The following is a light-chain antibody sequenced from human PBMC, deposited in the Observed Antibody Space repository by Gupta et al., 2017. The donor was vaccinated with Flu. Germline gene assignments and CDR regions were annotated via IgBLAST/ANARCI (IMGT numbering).Light chain of an antibody. Sequence: SYVLTQPPSVSVAPAPQARITFGGNNNGSKSVHWYPQKPGQAPGVLLNDDRGRRSGIPEHVSCSNSGTTATLTITTVAAGEEADYYCQVWDSRSDNFWVFGGGTKLTVL. V-gene: IGLV3-21*02. CDR3: QVWDSRSDNFWV. J-gene: IGLJ3*02. CDR2: DDR. CDR1: NNGSKS.